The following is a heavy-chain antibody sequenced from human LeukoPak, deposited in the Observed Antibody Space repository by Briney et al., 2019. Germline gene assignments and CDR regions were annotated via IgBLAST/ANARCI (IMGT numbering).Heavy chain of an antibody. J-gene: IGHJ3*02. CDR3: AKDAPYYYDSNGYGGAFDI. CDR1: RFAFSSYA. V-gene: IGHV3-23*01. Sequence: AGGSLRLSCAASRFAFSSYAMTWVRQAPGKGLEWVSTISGSSGNTYYADSVKGRFTISRDNSKNTLYLQINSLRAEDTAVYYCAKDAPYYYDSNGYGGAFDIWGQGTMVTVSS. D-gene: IGHD3-22*01. CDR2: ISGSSGNT.